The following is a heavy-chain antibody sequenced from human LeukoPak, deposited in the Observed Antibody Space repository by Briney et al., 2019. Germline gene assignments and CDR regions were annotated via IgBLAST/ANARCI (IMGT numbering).Heavy chain of an antibody. J-gene: IGHJ5*02. V-gene: IGHV1-2*02. D-gene: IGHD3-10*01. CDR2: INPNSGDT. CDR3: ARVVDYYGSGTSYSLHT. CDR1: GYTFTDYY. Sequence: ASVKVSCKASGYTFTDYYIHWARQAPGQGLEWMAWINPNSGDTNYAQKFQGRVTLTRDTSITTAYMDLSRLSSDDTAVYYCARVVDYYGSGTSYSLHTWGQGTLVTVSS.